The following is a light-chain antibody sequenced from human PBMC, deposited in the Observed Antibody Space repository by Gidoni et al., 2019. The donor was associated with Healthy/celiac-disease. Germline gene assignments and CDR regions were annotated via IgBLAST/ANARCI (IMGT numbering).Light chain of an antibody. CDR1: QSVSSSY. CDR2: GAS. Sequence: EIVLTQSPGTLSLSPGERATLSCRASQSVSSSYLAWYQQKPGQAPRLLIYGASSRATGIPDRFSGSGSGTDFTLTISRLEPEDFAVYYCQQKGTFXQXTKVEIK. CDR3: QQKGT. J-gene: IGKJ1*01. V-gene: IGKV3-20*01.